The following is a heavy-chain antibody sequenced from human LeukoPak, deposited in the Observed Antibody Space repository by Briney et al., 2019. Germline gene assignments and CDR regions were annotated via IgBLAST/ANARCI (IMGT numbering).Heavy chain of an antibody. Sequence: PGGSLRLSCAASGFTFSSYSMNWVRQAPGKGLEWVAVTSYDGTTKYYADSVKGRFTISRDNSENTLYLQMNSLRPEDTAVYYCVTEVRRPYFDSWGQGTLVTVSS. CDR3: VTEVRRPYFDS. V-gene: IGHV3-30*05. J-gene: IGHJ4*02. CDR2: TSYDGTTK. CDR1: GFTFSSYS. D-gene: IGHD4-17*01.